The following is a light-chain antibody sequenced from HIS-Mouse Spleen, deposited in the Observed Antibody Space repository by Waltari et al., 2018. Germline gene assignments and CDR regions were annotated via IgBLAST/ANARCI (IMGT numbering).Light chain of an antibody. Sequence: SYELTQPPSVSVSPGQTARIPCSGDALPQNYAYLYQQKSGPAPVLVIYEDSKRPSGIPERFSGSSSGTMATLTISGAQVEDEADYYCYSTDSSGNHRVFGGGTKLTVL. J-gene: IGLJ2*01. V-gene: IGLV3-10*01. CDR3: YSTDSSGNHRV. CDR2: EDS. CDR1: ALPQNY.